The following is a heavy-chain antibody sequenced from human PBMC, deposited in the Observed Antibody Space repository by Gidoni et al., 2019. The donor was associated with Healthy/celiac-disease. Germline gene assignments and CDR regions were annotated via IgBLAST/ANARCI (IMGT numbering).Heavy chain of an antibody. CDR3: ARRGRRLVIIRYQDAFDI. Sequence: QLQLQESGPGLVKPSETMSLTCTVSGGSISSSSYYWGWIRQPPGKGLEWIGSIYYSGSTYYNPSLKSRVTISVDTSKNQFSLKLSSVTAADTAVYYCARRGRRLVIIRYQDAFDIWGQGTMVTVSS. J-gene: IGHJ3*02. CDR2: IYYSGST. CDR1: GGSISSSSYY. D-gene: IGHD3-9*01. V-gene: IGHV4-39*01.